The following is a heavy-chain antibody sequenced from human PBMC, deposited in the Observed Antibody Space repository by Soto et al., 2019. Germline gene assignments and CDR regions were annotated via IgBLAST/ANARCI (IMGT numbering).Heavy chain of an antibody. J-gene: IGHJ5*02. CDR1: GYTFTDYD. V-gene: IGHV1-8*01. CDR3: ARVAVAARPRWYHWFDP. D-gene: IGHD2-15*01. CDR2: MNPNSGET. Sequence: GASVKVSCKTSGYTFTDYDINWVRQATGQGLEWIGWMNPNSGETGYAQKFQGRVTMTRSASLSTAYLELSSLRSEDTAVYYCARVAVAARPRWYHWFDPWGQGTLVTVLL.